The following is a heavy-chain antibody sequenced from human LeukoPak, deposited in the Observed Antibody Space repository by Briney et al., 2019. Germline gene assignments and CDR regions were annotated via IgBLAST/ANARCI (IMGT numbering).Heavy chain of an antibody. CDR1: GFTFTNAW. D-gene: IGHD5-24*01. J-gene: IGHJ4*02. CDR3: ARDKGDDEGSKFDF. Sequence: GGSLRLSCAASGFTFTNAWMTWVRQAPGKGLEWVANIRQDGGEKYYVDSVKGRYTISRDNAKNSLYLQMTSLRAEDTAVYYCARDKGDDEGSKFDFWGQGTLVTVSS. CDR2: IRQDGGEK. V-gene: IGHV3-7*03.